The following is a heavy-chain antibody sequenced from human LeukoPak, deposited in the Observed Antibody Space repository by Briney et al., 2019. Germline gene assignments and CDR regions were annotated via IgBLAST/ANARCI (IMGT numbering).Heavy chain of an antibody. CDR1: GFTSINYA. CDR2: LIGSSGST. Sequence: HSGGSLRLSCAASGFTSINYAMNWVRQAPGKGLEWVSVLIGSSGSTDYADSVKGRFTISRDNSKNTVFLQMNSLRAEDTAIYYCAKGAYDYIEIGYFDSWGQGTLVTVSS. J-gene: IGHJ4*02. CDR3: AKGAYDYIEIGYFDS. V-gene: IGHV3-23*01. D-gene: IGHD5-12*01.